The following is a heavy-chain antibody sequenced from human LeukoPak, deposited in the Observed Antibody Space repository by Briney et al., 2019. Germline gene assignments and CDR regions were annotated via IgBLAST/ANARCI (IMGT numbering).Heavy chain of an antibody. CDR3: ARGTTPPLYSMDYYYMDV. Sequence: GGSLRLSCAASGFTFSSYGMHWVRQAPGKGLEWVAFIRYDGSNKYYADSVKGRFTISRDNSKNTLYLQMNSLRAEDTAVYYCARGTTPPLYSMDYYYMDVWGKGTTVTISS. CDR1: GFTFSSYG. D-gene: IGHD2-8*01. J-gene: IGHJ6*03. V-gene: IGHV3-30*02. CDR2: IRYDGSNK.